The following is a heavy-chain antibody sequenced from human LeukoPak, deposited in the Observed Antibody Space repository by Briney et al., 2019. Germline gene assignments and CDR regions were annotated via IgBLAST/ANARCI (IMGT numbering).Heavy chain of an antibody. V-gene: IGHV4-59*08. J-gene: IGHJ4*02. CDR2: IYYSGST. Sequence: PSETLSLTCTVSGGSISSYYWSWIRQPPGKGLEWIGYIYYSGSTNYNPSLKSRVTISVDTSKNQFSLKLSSVTAADTAVYYCARHALKGGIAVAAGTFDYWGQGTLVTVSS. D-gene: IGHD6-19*01. CDR3: ARHALKGGIAVAAGTFDY. CDR1: GGSISSYY.